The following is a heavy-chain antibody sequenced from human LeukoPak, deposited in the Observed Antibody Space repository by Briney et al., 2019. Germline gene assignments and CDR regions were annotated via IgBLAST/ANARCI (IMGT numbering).Heavy chain of an antibody. V-gene: IGHV3-7*01. J-gene: IGHJ4*02. CDR1: GFIFTTYW. Sequence: GGSLRLSCAASGFIFTTYWMSWVRQAPGKGLEWVAHINTGGNEKFYVDSVRGRFTISRDNAENSLFLQMNSLRAEDTAVYYCAREAYYDSSGSDYWGQGTLVTVSS. D-gene: IGHD3-22*01. CDR2: INTGGNEK. CDR3: AREAYYDSSGSDY.